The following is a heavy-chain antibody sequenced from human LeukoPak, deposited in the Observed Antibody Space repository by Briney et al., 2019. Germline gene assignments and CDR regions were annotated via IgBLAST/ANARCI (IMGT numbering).Heavy chain of an antibody. CDR1: GGSFSGYY. V-gene: IGHV4-34*01. D-gene: IGHD6-6*01. CDR3: ARGTGIAARRRGYYYYMDV. Sequence: SETLSLTCAVYGGSFSGYYWSSIRHPPGKGLEWIGEINHSGTTNYNPSLERRVTISVATSKHQLSLKLSSVTAADTAVYYCARGTGIAARRRGYYYYMDVWGKGTTVTVSS. J-gene: IGHJ6*03. CDR2: INHSGTT.